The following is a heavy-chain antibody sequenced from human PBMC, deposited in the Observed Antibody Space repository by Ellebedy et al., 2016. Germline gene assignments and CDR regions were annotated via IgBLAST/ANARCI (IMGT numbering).Heavy chain of an antibody. CDR3: ARGNETGGLR. V-gene: IGHV3-21*01. Sequence: GESLKISCVGSGFTFNTHTLHWVRQAPGKGLDWVSSISSRSTSLHYSDSVKGRFAISRDNAKNSVHLQMDSLRVDDTAVYYCARGNETGGLRWGQGTLVTVSS. CDR2: ISSRSTSL. D-gene: IGHD7-27*01. CDR1: GFTFNTHT. J-gene: IGHJ4*02.